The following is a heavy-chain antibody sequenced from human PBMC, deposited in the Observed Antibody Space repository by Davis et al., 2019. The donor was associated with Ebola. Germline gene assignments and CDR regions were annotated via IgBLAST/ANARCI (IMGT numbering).Heavy chain of an antibody. CDR3: ARDQAAAGTPLFDY. CDR1: GGTFSSYA. J-gene: IGHJ4*02. CDR2: IIPIFGTA. D-gene: IGHD6-13*01. V-gene: IGHV1-69*06. Sequence: SVKVSCKASGGTFSSYAISWVRQAPGQGLEWMGGIIPIFGTANYAQKFQGRVTITADKSTSTVYMELSSLRSEDTAVYYCARDQAAAGTPLFDYWGQGTLVTVSS.